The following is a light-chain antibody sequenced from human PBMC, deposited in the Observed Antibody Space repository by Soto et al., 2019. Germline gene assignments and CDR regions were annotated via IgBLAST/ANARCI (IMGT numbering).Light chain of an antibody. CDR2: EVS. CDR3: CSYAGSSTYV. Sequence: SVLNHAAPASGGPGQSLPIPLPRTNRDVGSYNLVSWYQQHPGKAPKLMIYEVSKRPSGVSNRFSGSKSGNTASLTISGLQAEDEADYYCCSYAGSSTYVFGTGTKVTVL. J-gene: IGLJ1*01. CDR1: NRDVGSYNL. V-gene: IGLV2-23*02.